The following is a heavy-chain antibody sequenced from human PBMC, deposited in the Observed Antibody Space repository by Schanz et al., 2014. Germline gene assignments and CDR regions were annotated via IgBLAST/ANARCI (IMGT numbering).Heavy chain of an antibody. V-gene: IGHV3-74*01. CDR2: VSRDGSET. D-gene: IGHD3-10*01. Sequence: EVQLVTSGGDLVQPGGSLRLSCAASGFTFNTSWFHWVRQPPGKGLLWVSRVSRDGSETTYVDSVRGRFTISRDTAKNTVFLQMNSVRAEDSAVYYCTRGSGSRSYGWYYDSWGQGTLVTVSS. CDR1: GFTFNTSW. J-gene: IGHJ4*02. CDR3: TRGSGSRSYGWYYDS.